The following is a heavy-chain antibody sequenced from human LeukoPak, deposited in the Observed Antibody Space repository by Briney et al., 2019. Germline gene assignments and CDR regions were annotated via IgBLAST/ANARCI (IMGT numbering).Heavy chain of an antibody. CDR1: GGSISSSSYY. Sequence: SETLSLTCTVSGGSISSSSYYWSWIRQPPGKGLEWIGYIYYSGSTNYNPSLRSRVTISVDTSKNQFSLKVNFVTAADTAVYYCARVSGGYDDYWGQGALVTVSS. J-gene: IGHJ4*02. CDR3: ARVSGGYDDY. D-gene: IGHD5-12*01. V-gene: IGHV4-61*01. CDR2: IYYSGST.